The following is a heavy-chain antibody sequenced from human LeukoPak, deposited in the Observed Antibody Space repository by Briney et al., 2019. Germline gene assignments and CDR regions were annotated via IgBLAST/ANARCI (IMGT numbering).Heavy chain of an antibody. CDR1: GFTFDDYA. D-gene: IGHD3-16*01. CDR2: ISWNSGSI. CDR3: AKDPGGQLGGGAYFDY. J-gene: IGHJ4*02. V-gene: IGHV3-9*03. Sequence: GGSLRLSCAASGFTFDDYAMHWVRQAPGKGLEWVSGISWNSGSIGYADSVKGRFTIPRDNAKNSLYLQMNSLRAEDMALYYCAKDPGGQLGGGAYFDYWGQGTLVTVSS.